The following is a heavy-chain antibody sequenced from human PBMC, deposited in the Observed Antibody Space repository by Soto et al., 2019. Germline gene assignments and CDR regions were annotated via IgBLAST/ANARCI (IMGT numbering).Heavy chain of an antibody. Sequence: EVQLVESGGGLVQPGGSLRLSCAASGFTFSSYWMHWVRQAPGKGLVWVSRMNSDGSSTSYADSVKGRFTISRDNAKKTLYLHMNSLRAEDTAVYYCVREPSNGYDNGDRDAFDIWGQGTMVTVSS. V-gene: IGHV3-74*01. CDR2: MNSDGSST. D-gene: IGHD4-17*01. CDR3: VREPSNGYDNGDRDAFDI. CDR1: GFTFSSYW. J-gene: IGHJ3*02.